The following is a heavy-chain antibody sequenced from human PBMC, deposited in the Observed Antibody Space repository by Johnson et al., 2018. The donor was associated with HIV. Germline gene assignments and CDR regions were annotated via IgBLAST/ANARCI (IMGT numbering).Heavy chain of an antibody. CDR2: ISYDGSNK. D-gene: IGHD2-21*01. Sequence: VESGGGVVQPGRSLRLSCAASGFTFSSYGMHWVRQAPGKGLEWVAVISYDGSNKYYADSVKGRFTISRDNSKNTLYLQMNSLTGEDTAIYYCAAGGGDCYPSHWGFCAFDIWGRGTMVTVSS. CDR1: GFTFSSYG. J-gene: IGHJ3*02. CDR3: AAGGGDCYPSHWGFCAFDI. V-gene: IGHV3-30*03.